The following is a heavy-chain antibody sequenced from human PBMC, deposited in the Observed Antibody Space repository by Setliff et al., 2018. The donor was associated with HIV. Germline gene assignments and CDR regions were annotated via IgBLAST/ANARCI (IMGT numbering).Heavy chain of an antibody. CDR2: IYYSGTT. CDR1: GDSIRNSRDY. V-gene: IGHV4-39*02. J-gene: IGHJ3*01. D-gene: IGHD4-4*01. CDR3: ARELDNSDNSDPFDV. Sequence: SETLSLTCSVSGDSIRNSRDYWGWIRQPPGKGLEWIGNIYYSGTTYYSPSLNSRVTISVDRPRNHFSLRLSAVTAADTAVYYCARELDNSDNSDPFDVWGQGTMVTVSS.